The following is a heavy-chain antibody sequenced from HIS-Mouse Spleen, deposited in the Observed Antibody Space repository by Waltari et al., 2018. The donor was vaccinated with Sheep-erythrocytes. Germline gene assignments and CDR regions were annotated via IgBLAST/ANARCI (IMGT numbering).Heavy chain of an antibody. CDR1: GYSISSGYY. Sequence: QVQLQESGPGLVKPSETLSLTCTVSGYSISSGYYWGWIRQPPGKGLEWIGSIYHSGRTYDNPSLKSRVTISVDTSKNQFSLKLSSVTAADTAVYYCAREAYYDFHDAFDIWGQGTMVTVSS. D-gene: IGHD3-3*01. CDR3: AREAYYDFHDAFDI. J-gene: IGHJ3*02. V-gene: IGHV4-38-2*02. CDR2: IYHSGRT.